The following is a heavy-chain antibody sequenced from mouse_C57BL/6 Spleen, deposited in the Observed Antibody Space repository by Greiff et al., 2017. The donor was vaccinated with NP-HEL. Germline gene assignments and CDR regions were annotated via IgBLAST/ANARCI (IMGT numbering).Heavy chain of an antibody. J-gene: IGHJ2*01. Sequence: EVMLVESGEGLVKPGGSLKLSCAASGFTFSSYAMSWVRQTPEKRLEWVAYISSGGDYIYYADTVKGRFTISRDNARNTLYLQMSSLKSEDTAMYYCTRTYYGSAFDYWGQGTTLTVSS. CDR1: GFTFSSYA. CDR3: TRTYYGSAFDY. V-gene: IGHV5-9-1*02. D-gene: IGHD1-1*01. CDR2: ISSGGDYI.